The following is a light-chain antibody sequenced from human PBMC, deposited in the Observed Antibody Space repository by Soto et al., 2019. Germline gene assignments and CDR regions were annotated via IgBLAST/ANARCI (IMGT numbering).Light chain of an antibody. V-gene: IGLV2-14*01. CDR1: ISDVGRYHY. CDR2: EVS. J-gene: IGLJ2*01. CDR3: SSYTFSSTVV. Sequence: QSALTQPASVSGSPGQSITISCTGTISDVGRYHYVSWYQHHPGKAPKLMISEVSNRPSGVSNRFSGSKSANTASLTISGLQAEDEAYYYCSSYTFSSTVVFGGGTKLTVL.